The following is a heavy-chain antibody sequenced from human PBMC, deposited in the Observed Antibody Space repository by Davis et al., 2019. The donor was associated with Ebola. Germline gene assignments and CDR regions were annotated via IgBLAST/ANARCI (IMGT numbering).Heavy chain of an antibody. CDR3: ARRVSYYGWMADY. Sequence: GESLKISCKGSGYSFTTYWIAWVRQTPAKGLEWMGIIYPGDSDTRYSPSFQGQVTISADKSISTAYLQWSSLKASDTAMYYCARRVSYYGWMADYWGQGTLVTVSS. J-gene: IGHJ4*02. CDR2: IYPGDSDT. CDR1: GYSFTTYW. D-gene: IGHD3-10*01. V-gene: IGHV5-51*01.